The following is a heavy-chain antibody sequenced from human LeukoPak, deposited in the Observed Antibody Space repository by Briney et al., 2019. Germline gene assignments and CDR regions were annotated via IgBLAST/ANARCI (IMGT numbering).Heavy chain of an antibody. CDR1: GFTFSSYA. J-gene: IGHJ4*02. D-gene: IGHD3-10*01. CDR2: ISYDGSNK. Sequence: PGGSLRLSCAASGFTFSSYAMHRVRQAPGKGLEWVAVISYDGSNKYYADSVKGRFTISRDNSKNTLYLQMNSLRAEDTAVYYCARPNTYYYGSGSYYGYWGQGTLVTVSS. CDR3: ARPNTYYYGSGSYYGY. V-gene: IGHV3-30-3*01.